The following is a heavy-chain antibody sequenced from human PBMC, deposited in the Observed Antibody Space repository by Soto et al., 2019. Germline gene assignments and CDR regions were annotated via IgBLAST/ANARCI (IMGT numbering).Heavy chain of an antibody. Sequence: SETLSLTCTVSVGSISSACYYWSCIRQHQGKGPALIEYIYYSGSTNYNPSLKSRVTISLDTSKNQFSLKLSSVTAADTAVYYCARGPQPVDTVVALVTPQGTYDYWGQGTLVTVSS. CDR1: VGSISSACYY. J-gene: IGHJ4*02. CDR2: IYYSGST. D-gene: IGHD5-18*01. V-gene: IGHV4-61*01. CDR3: ARGPQPVDTVVALVTPQGTYDY.